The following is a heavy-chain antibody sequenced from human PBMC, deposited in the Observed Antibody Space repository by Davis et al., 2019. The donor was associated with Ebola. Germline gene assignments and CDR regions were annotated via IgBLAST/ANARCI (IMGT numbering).Heavy chain of an antibody. Sequence: PGGSLRLSCAASGFTFSSYGMHWVRQAPGKGLEWVAVIWYDGSNKYYADSVKGRFTISRDNSKNTLYLQMNSLRAEDTAVYYCAGNGYSYGHGTRGDWFDPWGQGTLVTVSS. CDR3: AGNGYSYGHGTRGDWFDP. CDR2: IWYDGSNK. D-gene: IGHD5-18*01. CDR1: GFTFSSYG. J-gene: IGHJ5*02. V-gene: IGHV3-33*01.